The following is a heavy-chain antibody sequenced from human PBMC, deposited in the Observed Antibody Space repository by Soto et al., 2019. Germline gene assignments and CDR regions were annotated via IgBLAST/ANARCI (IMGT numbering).Heavy chain of an antibody. Sequence: GGSLRLSCAASGFTFSRYSMNWVRQAPGKGLEWLSYISSGSSTIYYADSVKGRFTISRDNAKNSLYLQMNSLRDEDTAVYYCARDRSSRWPHLDHWGQGTLVTGSS. CDR2: ISSGSSTI. D-gene: IGHD6-19*01. CDR1: GFTFSRYS. J-gene: IGHJ4*02. V-gene: IGHV3-48*02. CDR3: ARDRSSRWPHLDH.